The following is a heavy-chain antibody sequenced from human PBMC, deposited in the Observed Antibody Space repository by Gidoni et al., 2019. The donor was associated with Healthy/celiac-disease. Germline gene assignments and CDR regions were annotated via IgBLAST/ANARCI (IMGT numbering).Heavy chain of an antibody. CDR1: GFTFGDYA. CDR3: TRAGSGYSPGASDV. J-gene: IGHJ6*02. CDR2: IRSNAYGGTT. D-gene: IGHD3-3*01. Sequence: EVQLVESGGGLVQPGRSLRLSCTASGFTFGDYAMSWFRQAPGKGLEWVGFIRSNAYGGTTEYAASVKGRFTISRDDSKSIAYLQMNSLKTEDTAVYYCTRAGSGYSPGASDVWGQGTTVTVSS. V-gene: IGHV3-49*03.